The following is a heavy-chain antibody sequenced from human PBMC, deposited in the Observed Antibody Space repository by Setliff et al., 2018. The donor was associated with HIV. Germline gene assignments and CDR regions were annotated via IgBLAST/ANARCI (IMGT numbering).Heavy chain of an antibody. D-gene: IGHD3-3*01. J-gene: IGHJ4*02. CDR3: ARVGGHYDFWSGYSYFRL. Sequence: PGGSLRLSCAASGYNFGIYWMHWVRQVPGKGLVWVSPINSDGSGTKYADSVKGRFTMSRDNAKNTLYLQMKSMRAEDTALYYCARVGGHYDFWSGYSYFRLWGQGTQVTVSS. CDR2: INSDGSGT. CDR1: GYNFGIYW. V-gene: IGHV3-74*01.